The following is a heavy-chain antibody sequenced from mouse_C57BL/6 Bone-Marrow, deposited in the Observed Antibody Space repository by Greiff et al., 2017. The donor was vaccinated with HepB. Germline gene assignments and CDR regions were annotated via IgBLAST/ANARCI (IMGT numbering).Heavy chain of an antibody. V-gene: IGHV1-19*01. CDR3: ATQAPVPTWFAY. Sequence: EVQLQQSGPVLVKPGASVKMSCKASGYTFTDYYMNWVKQSHGKSLEWIGVINPYNGGTSYNQKFKGKATLTVDKSSSTAYMELNSLTSEDSAVYYCATQAPVPTWFAYWGPGTLVTVSA. CDR2: INPYNGGT. J-gene: IGHJ3*01. D-gene: IGHD3-1*01. CDR1: GYTFTDYY.